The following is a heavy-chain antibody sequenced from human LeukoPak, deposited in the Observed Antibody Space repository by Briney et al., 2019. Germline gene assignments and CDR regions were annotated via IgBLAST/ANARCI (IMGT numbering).Heavy chain of an antibody. CDR2: INHSGST. CDR1: GGSFSGYY. D-gene: IGHD3-10*01. V-gene: IGHV4-34*01. J-gene: IGHJ4*02. Sequence: SETLSLTCAVYGGSFSGYYWSWIRQPPGKGLEWIGEINHSGSTNYNPSLKSRVTISVDTSKNQFSLKLSSVTAADTAVYYCAISYCYGSGSYYQVDYWGQGTLVTVSS. CDR3: AISYCYGSGSYYQVDY.